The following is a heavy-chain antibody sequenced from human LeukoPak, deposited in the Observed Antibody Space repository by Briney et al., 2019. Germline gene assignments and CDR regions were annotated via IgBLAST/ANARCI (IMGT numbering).Heavy chain of an antibody. D-gene: IGHD2-8*01. CDR1: GYTFTSYG. Sequence: GASVTVSFKASGYTFTSYGISWVRQAPGQGLAWVGWISAYNGNTNYAQKLQGRVTMTTDTSTSTAYMELRSLRSDDTAVYYCARLYRLDVYYYYMDVWGKGTTVTVSS. CDR3: ARLYRLDVYYYYMDV. J-gene: IGHJ6*03. V-gene: IGHV1-18*01. CDR2: ISAYNGNT.